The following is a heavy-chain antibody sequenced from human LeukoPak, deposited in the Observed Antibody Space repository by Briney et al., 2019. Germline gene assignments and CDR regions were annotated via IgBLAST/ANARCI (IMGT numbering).Heavy chain of an antibody. CDR1: DDSITMYY. J-gene: IGHJ4*02. Sequence: PSETLSLTCTVSDDSITMYYWTWLRQPPGKGLEWIGSIYHSGSTYYNPSLKSRVTISVDTSKNQFSLKLSSVTAADTAVYYCARKVGYSYGYGDYWGQGTLVTVSA. V-gene: IGHV4-38-2*02. D-gene: IGHD5-18*01. CDR2: IYHSGST. CDR3: ARKVGYSYGYGDY.